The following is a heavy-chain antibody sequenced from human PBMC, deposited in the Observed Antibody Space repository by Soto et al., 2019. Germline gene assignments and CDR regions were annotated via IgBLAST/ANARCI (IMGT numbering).Heavy chain of an antibody. CDR2: IFDSGST. J-gene: IGHJ2*01. Sequence: QVQLQESGPGLVKPSQTLSLTCTVSGGSISGGVYYWSWIRQPPGKGLEWIGYIFDSGSTYYNPSLKTRVTISVDTSKNPFSLRLSSVTAADTAVYYCASEIIPLTTDWYFDLWGRGTLVTVSS. D-gene: IGHD4-17*01. CDR1: GGSISGGVYY. CDR3: ASEIIPLTTDWYFDL. V-gene: IGHV4-30-4*01.